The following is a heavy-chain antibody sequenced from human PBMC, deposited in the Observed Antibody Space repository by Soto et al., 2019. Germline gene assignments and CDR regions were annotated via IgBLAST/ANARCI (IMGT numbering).Heavy chain of an antibody. CDR1: GGSFSGYY. V-gene: IGHV4-34*01. J-gene: IGHJ3*02. D-gene: IGHD1-26*01. Sequence: SETLSLTCAVYGGSFSGYYWSWIRQPPGKGLEWIGEINHSGSTNYNPSLKSRFTISVDTSKNQFSLKLSSVTAADTAVYYCASRIVGATNAFDIWGQGTMVTVSS. CDR2: INHSGST. CDR3: ASRIVGATNAFDI.